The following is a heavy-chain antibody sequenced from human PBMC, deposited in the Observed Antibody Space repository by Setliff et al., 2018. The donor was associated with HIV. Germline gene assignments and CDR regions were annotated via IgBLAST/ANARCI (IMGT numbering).Heavy chain of an antibody. D-gene: IGHD6-13*01. CDR2: IHPVDSDT. CDR1: YW. V-gene: IGHV5-51*01. CDR3: ARHRHTAAGTLDAFDI. J-gene: IGHJ3*02. Sequence: YWSWIRQHPGKGLEWIGIIHPVDSDTRYSPSFQGQVTISADKSISTAYLQWSTLKASDTAIYYCARHRHTAAGTLDAFDIWGQGTVVTVSS.